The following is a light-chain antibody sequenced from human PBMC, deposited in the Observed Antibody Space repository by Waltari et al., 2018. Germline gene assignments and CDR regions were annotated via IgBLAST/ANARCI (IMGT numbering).Light chain of an antibody. J-gene: IGKJ1*01. Sequence: TCRAMQSLSNVLSCYHQNPGKSPKVLIYKASTLESGVQSSFSGSGSGTEFTLTISSLQPDDFATYYCQQYRNLWSFGQCTKVEIK. CDR2: KAS. V-gene: IGKV1-5*03. CDR1: QSLSNV. CDR3: QQYRNLWS.